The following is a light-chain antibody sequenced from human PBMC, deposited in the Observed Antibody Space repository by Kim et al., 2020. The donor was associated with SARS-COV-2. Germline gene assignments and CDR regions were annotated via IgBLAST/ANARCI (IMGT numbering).Light chain of an antibody. CDR2: GAS. Sequence: SVSPEETPPPACRAIQSVSSNLAWYQQKPGQAPRFLIYGASTRATGIPARFSGSGSGTEFILTISSLQSEDFAVYYCQQYNNWPPPFGQGTRLEIK. V-gene: IGKV3-15*01. CDR1: QSVSSN. CDR3: QQYNNWPPP. J-gene: IGKJ5*01.